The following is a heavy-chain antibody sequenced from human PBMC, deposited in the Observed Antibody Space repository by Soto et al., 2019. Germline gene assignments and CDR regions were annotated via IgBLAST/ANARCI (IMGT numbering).Heavy chain of an antibody. Sequence: QVQLVESGGGVVQPGRSLRLSCAASGFTFSSYTMHWVRQAPGKGLEWVAVISYDNGSNKYYVDSVKGRFTISRDNSMNTLYLQVDSLRPEDTAVYYCARDARGSGYYNYWGQGTLVTVSS. J-gene: IGHJ4*02. CDR3: ARDARGSGYYNY. CDR2: ISYDNGSNK. V-gene: IGHV3-30-3*01. CDR1: GFTFSSYT. D-gene: IGHD3-22*01.